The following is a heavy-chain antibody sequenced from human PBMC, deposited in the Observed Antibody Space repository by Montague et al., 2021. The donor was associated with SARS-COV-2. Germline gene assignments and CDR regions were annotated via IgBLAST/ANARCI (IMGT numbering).Heavy chain of an antibody. V-gene: IGHV4-61*02. Sequence: TLSLTCTVSGGSISSGYYHWSWIRQPAGKGLEWIGPIYPGGNTKYXPSLKSRVTISVDTSKNQFSLKLSSVTAADTAVYYCASVYTVTYYFDYWGRGTLVTVSS. J-gene: IGHJ4*02. D-gene: IGHD4-17*01. CDR1: GGSISSGYYH. CDR3: ASVYTVTYYFDY. CDR2: IYPGGNT.